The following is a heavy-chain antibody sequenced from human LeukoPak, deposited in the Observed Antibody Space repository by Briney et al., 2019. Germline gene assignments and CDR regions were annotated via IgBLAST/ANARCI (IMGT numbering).Heavy chain of an antibody. CDR2: ISAYNGNT. CDR3: ARGPGILTGYYNGDYFDY. Sequence: GASVKVSCKASGYSFTIYGISWVRQAPGQGLEWMGWISAYNGNTNYAQKLQGRVTMTTDTSTSTAYMELRSLRSDDTAVYYCARGPGILTGYYNGDYFDYWGQGTLDTVSS. J-gene: IGHJ4*02. CDR1: GYSFTIYG. V-gene: IGHV1-18*01. D-gene: IGHD3-9*01.